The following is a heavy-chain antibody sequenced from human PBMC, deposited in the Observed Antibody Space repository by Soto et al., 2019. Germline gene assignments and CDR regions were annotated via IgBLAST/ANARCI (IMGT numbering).Heavy chain of an antibody. J-gene: IGHJ6*02. CDR3: ARAREYYYGMDV. Sequence: QVKMVKSGAEWNKPGASVKVSGKASVYTFTSYNINWLRQATGQGLGWMGCMNPNSGNTGYAQKFQGRVTMTRNTSINKAYMERSSLRSEDTAVYYCARAREYYYGMDVWGQGTTVTVSS. V-gene: IGHV1-8*01. CDR1: VYTFTSYN. CDR2: MNPNSGNT.